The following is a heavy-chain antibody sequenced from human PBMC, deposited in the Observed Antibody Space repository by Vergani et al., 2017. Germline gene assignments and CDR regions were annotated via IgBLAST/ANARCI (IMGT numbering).Heavy chain of an antibody. Sequence: QVQLVQSGAEVKKPGASVKVSCKASGYTFTSYYMHWVRQAPGQGLEWMGIINPSGGSTSYAQKFQGRVTMTRDTPTSTVYMELSSLRSEDTAVYYCARSDRYSSGWYGPFDYWGQGTLVTVSS. CDR1: GYTFTSYY. CDR2: INPSGGST. V-gene: IGHV1-46*01. CDR3: ARSDRYSSGWYGPFDY. J-gene: IGHJ4*02. D-gene: IGHD6-19*01.